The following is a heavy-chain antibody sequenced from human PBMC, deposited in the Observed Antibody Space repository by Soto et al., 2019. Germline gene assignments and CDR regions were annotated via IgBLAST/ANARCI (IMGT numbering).Heavy chain of an antibody. CDR2: IYYNENT. J-gene: IGHJ4*02. CDR3: ASLSYSGSYYLHPFDY. D-gene: IGHD1-26*01. Sequence: SETLSLTCSVSGGSISSNHYYWGWVRQPPGKGLEWIGTIYYNENTYSNPSLRGRVTISVDTSKNQFSLKLSSVTAADTAVYFCASLSYSGSYYLHPFDYWGQGTLVTVSS. CDR1: GGSISSNHYY. V-gene: IGHV4-39*01.